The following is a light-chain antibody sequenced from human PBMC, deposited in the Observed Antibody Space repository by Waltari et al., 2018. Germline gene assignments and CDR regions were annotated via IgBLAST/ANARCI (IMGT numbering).Light chain of an antibody. J-gene: IGLJ3*02. V-gene: IGLV4-69*01. CDR3: QTGGHGTWV. Sequence: QLVLTQSPSASASLGASVKLTCTLSSGHSSHVVAWLPQRPEKGPRYWMKVNSDGSHTKGDEIPDRFSGSSSGAERYLTISSLQSEDEADYFCQTGGHGTWVFGGGTKLTVL. CDR2: VNSDGSH. CDR1: SGHSSHV.